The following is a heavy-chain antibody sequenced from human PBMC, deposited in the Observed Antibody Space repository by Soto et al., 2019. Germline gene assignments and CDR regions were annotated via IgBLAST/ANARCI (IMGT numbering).Heavy chain of an antibody. CDR3: ARRAEAAAGKVSFDY. CDR1: GGSISSSSYY. Sequence: SETLFITCTVSGGSISSSSYYWGWIRQPPGKGLEWIGSIYYSGSTYYNPSLNGRGTKFADTSKKQFSLKLSSVTAADTAVDYCARRAEAAAGKVSFDYWGQGTLVTVSS. V-gene: IGHV4-39*01. J-gene: IGHJ4*02. D-gene: IGHD6-13*01. CDR2: IYYSGST.